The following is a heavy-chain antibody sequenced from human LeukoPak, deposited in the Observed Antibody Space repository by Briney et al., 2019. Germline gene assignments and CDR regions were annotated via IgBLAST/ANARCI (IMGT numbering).Heavy chain of an antibody. Sequence: PSETLSLTCAVYGGSFSGYYWSWIRQPPGKGLEWIGEINHSGSTNYNPSLKSRVTISVDTSKNQFSLKLSSVTAADTAVYYCARHHYGSDAFDIWGQGTMVTVSS. CDR1: GGSFSGYY. J-gene: IGHJ3*02. V-gene: IGHV4-34*01. D-gene: IGHD4-17*01. CDR2: INHSGST. CDR3: ARHHYGSDAFDI.